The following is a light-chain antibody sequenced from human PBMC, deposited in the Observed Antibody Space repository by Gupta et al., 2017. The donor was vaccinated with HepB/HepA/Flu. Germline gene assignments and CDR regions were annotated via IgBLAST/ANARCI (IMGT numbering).Light chain of an antibody. CDR3: HQLGSSPYT. CDR2: GAS. Sequence: ETVLTQSPGTLSLSPGERATLSCRASQSVRSSYLVWYQQKPGQAPRLLINGASSRATGIPDRCSGSGSGTDFTLTISRLEPEDFAVYYCHQLGSSPYTFGQGTKLEIK. V-gene: IGKV3-20*01. CDR1: QSVRSSY. J-gene: IGKJ2*01.